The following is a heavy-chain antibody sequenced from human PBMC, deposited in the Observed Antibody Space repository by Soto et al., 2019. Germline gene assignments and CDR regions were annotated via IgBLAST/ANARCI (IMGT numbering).Heavy chain of an antibody. D-gene: IGHD2-15*01. CDR3: ARGGARWPAYFDS. CDR2: IYYSGSS. J-gene: IGHJ4*02. V-gene: IGHV4-30-4*08. CDR1: GGSISGDYY. Sequence: PSETLSLTCSVSGGSISGDYYWSWIRQSPEKGLEWIGYIYYSGSSYSNPALQSRLSMSLDTSKNQFSLKLRSVTAADTAVYYCARGGARWPAYFDSWGQGALVTVSS.